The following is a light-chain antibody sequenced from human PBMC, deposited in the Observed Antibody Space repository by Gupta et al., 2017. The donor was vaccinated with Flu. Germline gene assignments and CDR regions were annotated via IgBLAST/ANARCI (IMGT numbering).Light chain of an antibody. Sequence: SFELTQPPSVSVSPGKTASITCFGDRLGEKFSYWYQQKPGQSPLLVIYEDTKRTSGIPERFSASNAGTTATLTISETQARDEDVYVCQAWDSSTGVFGGGTTVTVL. J-gene: IGLJ3*02. CDR3: QAWDSSTGV. CDR1: RLGEKF. V-gene: IGLV3-1*01. CDR2: EDT.